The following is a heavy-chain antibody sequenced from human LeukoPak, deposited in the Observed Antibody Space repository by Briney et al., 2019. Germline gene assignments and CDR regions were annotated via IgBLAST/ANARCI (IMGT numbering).Heavy chain of an antibody. CDR2: IFPGNSHT. V-gene: IGHV5-51*01. J-gene: IGHJ3*02. D-gene: IGHD5-24*01. CDR1: GYSFTDYW. Sequence: LGESLKISCKGFGYSFTDYWIDWVRQMPGKGLEWMGIIFPGNSHTTYSPPFQGQVTISADKSIDTAYLQWSSLKASDSAIYYCARTPRDGYADGADDIWGQGTLVTVSS. CDR3: ARTPRDGYADGADDI.